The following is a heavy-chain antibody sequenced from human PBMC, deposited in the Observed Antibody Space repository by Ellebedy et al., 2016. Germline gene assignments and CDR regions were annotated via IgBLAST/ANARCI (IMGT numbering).Heavy chain of an antibody. CDR2: INGGNSNT. V-gene: IGHV1-3*01. CDR3: ARGYYPYGSGSYLGS. Sequence: ASVKVSCKASGYTFTTYNIHWVRQAPGQSPEWMGSINGGNSNTKYSQKFQGRVTFTRDTSASTAYMELSSLRSEDTAVYYCARGYYPYGSGSYLGSWGQGTLVTVSS. J-gene: IGHJ5*01. CDR1: GYTFTTYN. D-gene: IGHD3-10*01.